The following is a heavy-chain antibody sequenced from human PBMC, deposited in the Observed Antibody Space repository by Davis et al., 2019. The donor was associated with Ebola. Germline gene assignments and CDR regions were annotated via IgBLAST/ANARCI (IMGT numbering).Heavy chain of an antibody. CDR1: GFTFSSYS. CDR3: GRDALGGYFLSVVGYGMDV. J-gene: IGHJ6*02. Sequence: GESLKISCAASGFTFSSYSMNWVRQAPRILLFFLSYITSISITIYYADSVKGRFTISRDNAKNSLYLQMNSLRAEDTAVSYCGRDALGGYFLSVVGYGMDVWGQGTTVTVSS. CDR2: ITSISITI. D-gene: IGHD3-22*01. V-gene: IGHV3-48*04.